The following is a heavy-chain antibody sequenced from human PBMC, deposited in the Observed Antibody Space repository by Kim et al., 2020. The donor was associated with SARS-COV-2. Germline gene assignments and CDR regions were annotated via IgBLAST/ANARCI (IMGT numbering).Heavy chain of an antibody. V-gene: IGHV4-39*01. Sequence: SETLSLTCTVSGVSISSSTQYWGWIRQPPGKGLEWIGSIYYSGSTYYNPSLESRVTISVDTSKNQFSLRLSTVTASDTALYFCARHAVVGYTSSWYGLARYRGMDVWGQGTKVTVSS. CDR2: IYYSGST. D-gene: IGHD6-13*01. J-gene: IGHJ6*02. CDR3: ARHAVVGYTSSWYGLARYRGMDV. CDR1: GVSISSSTQY.